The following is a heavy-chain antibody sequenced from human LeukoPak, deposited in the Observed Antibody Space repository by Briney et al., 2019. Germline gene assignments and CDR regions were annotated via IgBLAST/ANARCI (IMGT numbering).Heavy chain of an antibody. CDR3: TTTPSITMIVVVTDFDY. D-gene: IGHD3-22*01. J-gene: IGHJ4*02. V-gene: IGHV3-15*01. CDR1: GFTFSNAW. Sequence: GGSLRLSCAASGFTFSNAWMSWVRQAPGKGLEWVGRIKSKTDGVTTDYAAPVKGRFIISRDDSKNTLYLQMNSLKTEDTAVYYCTTTPSITMIVVVTDFDYWGQGTLVTVSS. CDR2: IKSKTDGVTT.